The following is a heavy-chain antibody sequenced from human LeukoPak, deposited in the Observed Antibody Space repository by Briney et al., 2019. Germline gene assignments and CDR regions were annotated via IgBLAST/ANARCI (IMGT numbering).Heavy chain of an antibody. CDR1: GYTFTRYE. D-gene: IGHD2-2*01. J-gene: IGHJ4*02. V-gene: IGHV1-8*03. CDR3: ARRLESCSSTSCYYFDN. Sequence: ASVKVSCKASGYTFTRYEIHRVRQATGQGLEWMGWMNPNSGNTGYAQKFQGRVTITRDTSITTAYMDLSNLRSEDTALYYCARRLESCSSTSCYYFDNWGQGTLVTVSS. CDR2: MNPNSGNT.